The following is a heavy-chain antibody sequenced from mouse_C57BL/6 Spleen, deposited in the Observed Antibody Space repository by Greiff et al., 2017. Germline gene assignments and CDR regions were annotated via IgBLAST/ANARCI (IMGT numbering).Heavy chain of an antibody. V-gene: IGHV3-6*01. CDR3: AMGSPGYFAC. Sequence: EVQLQQSGPGLVKPSQSLSLTCSVTGFSITSGYYWNWIRQFPGNKLEWMGYISYDGSNNYNPSLKNRNTITRDTSKNQFFLKLNSVTTEDTATYYCAMGSPGYFACWGQGALVTVSA. D-gene: IGHD3-2*02. CDR2: ISYDGSN. CDR1: GFSITSGYY. J-gene: IGHJ3*01.